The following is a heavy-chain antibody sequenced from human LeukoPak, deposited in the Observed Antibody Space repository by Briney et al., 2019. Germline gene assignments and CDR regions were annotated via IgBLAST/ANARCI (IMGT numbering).Heavy chain of an antibody. CDR2: IYTSGST. Sequence: PSETLPLTCTVSGGSISSGSYYWSWIRQPAGKGLEWIGRIYTSGSTNYNPSLKSRVTISVDTSKNQFSLKLSSVTAADTAVYYCARSSGYYKGPLGYWGQGTLVTVSS. D-gene: IGHD3-3*01. V-gene: IGHV4-61*02. CDR1: GGSISSGSYY. J-gene: IGHJ4*02. CDR3: ARSSGYYKGPLGY.